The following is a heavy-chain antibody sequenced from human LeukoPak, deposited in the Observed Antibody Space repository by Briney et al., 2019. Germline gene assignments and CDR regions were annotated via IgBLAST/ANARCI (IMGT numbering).Heavy chain of an antibody. CDR2: ISYNGSHQ. D-gene: IGHD3-3*01. Sequence: GRSLRLSCAASGFTFSTYAMHWVRQAPGKGLEWLTIISYNGSHQYYSDSVRGRFTNSRDNSRNSVFLQINRLRPEDTAVYYCATSIRRITISSWGQGTLVTVSS. J-gene: IGHJ4*02. V-gene: IGHV3-30*04. CDR1: GFTFSTYA. CDR3: ATSIRRITISS.